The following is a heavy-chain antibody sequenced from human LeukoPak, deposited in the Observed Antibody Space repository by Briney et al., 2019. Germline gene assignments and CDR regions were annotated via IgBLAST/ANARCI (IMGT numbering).Heavy chain of an antibody. V-gene: IGHV4-4*02. J-gene: IGHJ4*02. CDR2: IYHSGST. Sequence: PSETLSLTCAVSGGSISSSNWWSWVRQPPGKGLEWVGEIYHSGSTNYNPSLKSRVTISVDKSKNQFSLKLSSVTAADTAVYYCAMRVGSWLFAESSFDYWGQGTLVTVSS. CDR1: GGSISSSNW. D-gene: IGHD3-22*01. CDR3: AMRVGSWLFAESSFDY.